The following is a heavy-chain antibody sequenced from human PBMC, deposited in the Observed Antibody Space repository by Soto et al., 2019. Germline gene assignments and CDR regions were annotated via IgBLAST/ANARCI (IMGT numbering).Heavy chain of an antibody. D-gene: IGHD2-2*01. CDR3: TTASTSCCNFDY. J-gene: IGHJ4*02. CDR2: IKSKTDGGTT. Sequence: GGSLRLSCAASGFTFSNAWMNWVRQAPGKGLEWVGRIKSKTDGGTTDYAAPVKGRFTISRDDSKTTLYLQMNSLKTEDTAVYYCTTASTSCCNFDYWGQGTLVTVSS. V-gene: IGHV3-15*07. CDR1: GFTFSNAW.